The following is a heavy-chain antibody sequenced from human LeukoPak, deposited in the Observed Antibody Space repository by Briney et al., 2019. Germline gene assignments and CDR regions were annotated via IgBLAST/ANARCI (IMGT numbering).Heavy chain of an antibody. D-gene: IGHD4-17*01. V-gene: IGHV4-59*01. CDR3: ARGTTTVTTANWFDP. CDR2: IYYSGRT. Sequence: PSETLSLTCTVSGGSISSYYWSWIRQPPGKGLEWIGYIYYSGRTNYNPSLKSRVTISVDTSKNQFSLKLSSVTAADTAVYYCARGTTTVTTANWFDPWGQGTLVTVSS. J-gene: IGHJ5*02. CDR1: GGSISSYY.